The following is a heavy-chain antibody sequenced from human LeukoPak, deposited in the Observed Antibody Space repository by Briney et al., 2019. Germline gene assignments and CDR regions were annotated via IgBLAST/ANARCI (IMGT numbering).Heavy chain of an antibody. CDR3: ARETSYYYDSSGYYDR. D-gene: IGHD3-22*01. CDR1: GWSFSGYY. J-gene: IGHJ4*02. V-gene: IGHV4-34*01. Sequence: SETLSLTCAVYGWSFSGYYWSWIRQPPGKGLEWIGEINHSGSTNYNPSLKSRVTISVDTSKNQFSLKLGSVTAADTAVYYCARETSYYYDSSGYYDRWGQGTLVTVSS. CDR2: INHSGST.